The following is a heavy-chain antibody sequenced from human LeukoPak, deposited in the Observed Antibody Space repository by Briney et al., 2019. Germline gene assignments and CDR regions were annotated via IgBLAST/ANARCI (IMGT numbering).Heavy chain of an antibody. CDR1: GYSISSGYY. J-gene: IGHJ4*02. D-gene: IGHD6-19*01. CDR3: ARDRGVAGTGGLDY. V-gene: IGHV4-38-2*02. Sequence: SETLSLTCTVSGYSISSGYYWGWIRQPPGKGLEWIGSIYHSGSTYYNPSLKSRVTISVDTSKNQFSLKLSSVTAADTAVYYCARDRGVAGTGGLDYWGQGTLVTVSS. CDR2: IYHSGST.